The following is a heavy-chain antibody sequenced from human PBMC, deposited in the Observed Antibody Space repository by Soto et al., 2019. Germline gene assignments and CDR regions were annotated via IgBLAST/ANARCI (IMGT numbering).Heavy chain of an antibody. V-gene: IGHV3-33*01. CDR1: GFTFSSFG. Sequence: QVQLVESGGGVVQPGTSLRLSCAASGFTFSSFGMHWVRQAPGKGLEWVAVVWYDGSNKFYIDSVQGRFNISRDNSKNTLYLQMTSLRAEDTATYYCARERANYYYFMDVWGKGTTVTVSS. CDR2: VWYDGSNK. CDR3: ARERANYYYFMDV. J-gene: IGHJ6*03.